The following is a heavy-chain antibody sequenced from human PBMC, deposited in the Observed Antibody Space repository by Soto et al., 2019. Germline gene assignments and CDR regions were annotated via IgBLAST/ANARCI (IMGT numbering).Heavy chain of an antibody. CDR1: GFTFGDSY. Sequence: GGSRRLSCAGSGFTFGDSYMSWIRQAPGKGLEWLSYISPGSRYPAYADSVKGRFTISRDNAKRSLYLHMMSLTAEDTAIYYCVRGGGGGLFDPWGQGTMVTVSS. J-gene: IGHJ5*02. CDR2: ISPGSRYP. V-gene: IGHV3-11*06. CDR3: VRGGGGGLFDP. D-gene: IGHD2-15*01.